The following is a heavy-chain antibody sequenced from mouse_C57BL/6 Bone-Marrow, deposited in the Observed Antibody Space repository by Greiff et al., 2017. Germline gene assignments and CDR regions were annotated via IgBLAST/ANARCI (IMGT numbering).Heavy chain of an antibody. CDR2: INPSSGYT. Sequence: VQLQQSGAELAKPGASVKLSCKASGYTFTSYWMHWVKQRPGQGLEWIGYINPSSGYTKYNQKFKDKATLTADKSSITAYMQLSSLTYEDSTVYDCASPANERNLYAMDYWGRGNSGTVAS. CDR1: GYTFTSYW. J-gene: IGHJ4*01. CDR3: ASPANERNLYAMDY. V-gene: IGHV1-7*01. D-gene: IGHD5-1*01.